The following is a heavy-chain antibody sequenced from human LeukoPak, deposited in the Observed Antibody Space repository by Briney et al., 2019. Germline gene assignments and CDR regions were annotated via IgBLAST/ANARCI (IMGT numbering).Heavy chain of an antibody. J-gene: IGHJ4*02. CDR2: IYYSGST. CDR1: GVSISSYY. V-gene: IGHV4-59*01. D-gene: IGHD2-2*01. CDR3: ARTMQDIVVVPAANDY. Sequence: SEALSLTCTASGVSISSYYWSWIRQPPGKGLEWIGDIYYSGSTNYNPSLKSRVTISVDTSKNQFSLKLSSVTAADTAVYYCARTMQDIVVVPAANDYWGQGTLVTVSS.